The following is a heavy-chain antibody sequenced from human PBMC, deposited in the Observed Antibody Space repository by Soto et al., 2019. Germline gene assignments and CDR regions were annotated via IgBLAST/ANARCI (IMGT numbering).Heavy chain of an antibody. V-gene: IGHV4-30-2*01. CDR3: ARAHYGDYGYGMDV. D-gene: IGHD4-17*01. CDR2: IYESGST. J-gene: IGHJ6*02. Sequence: QLQLQESGSGLVKPSQTLSLTCAVSGGSISSGGYSWSWIRQPPGKGLEWIGYIYESGSTYYNPSLKSRVTISVDRSKNQFSRKLSSVTAADTAVYYCARAHYGDYGYGMDVWGQGTTVTVSS. CDR1: GGSISSGGYS.